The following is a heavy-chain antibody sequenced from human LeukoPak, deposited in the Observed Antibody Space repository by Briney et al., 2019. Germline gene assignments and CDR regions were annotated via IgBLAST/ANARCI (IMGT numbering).Heavy chain of an antibody. D-gene: IGHD3-22*01. Sequence: GGSLRLSCAASGFTFSSYSMNWVRQAPGKGLEWVSSISSSSSYIYYADSVKGRFTISRDNAKNSLYLQMNSLRAEDTAVYYCAREEYYYDSSGYPNWFDPWGQETLVTVSS. V-gene: IGHV3-21*01. J-gene: IGHJ5*02. CDR1: GFTFSSYS. CDR3: AREEYYYDSSGYPNWFDP. CDR2: ISSSSSYI.